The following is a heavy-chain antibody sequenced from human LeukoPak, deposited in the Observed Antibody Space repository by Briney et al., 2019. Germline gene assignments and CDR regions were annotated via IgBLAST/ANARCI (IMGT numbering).Heavy chain of an antibody. CDR3: ARTPVPLHYYDSSGYYYVDY. CDR2: IYYSGST. CDR1: GGSISSYY. D-gene: IGHD3-22*01. Sequence: SETLSLTCTVSGGSISSYYWSGIRQPPGKGLEWIGYIYYSGSTNYNPSLKSRVTISVDTSKNQFSLKLSSVTAADTAVYYCARTPVPLHYYDSSGYYYVDYWGQGTLVTVSS. J-gene: IGHJ4*02. V-gene: IGHV4-59*01.